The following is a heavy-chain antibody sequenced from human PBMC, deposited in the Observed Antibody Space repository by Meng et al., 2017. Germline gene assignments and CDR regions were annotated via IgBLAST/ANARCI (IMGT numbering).Heavy chain of an antibody. CDR1: GFTFSSYS. J-gene: IGHJ4*02. V-gene: IGHV3-21*01. D-gene: IGHD2-2*01. Sequence: GESLKISCAASGFTFSSYSMNWVRQAPGKGLEWVSSISSSSSYIYYADSVKGRFTISRDNAKNSLYLQMNSLRAEDTAVYYCARDCWGSSTSCPSDYWGRGTLVTVSS. CDR2: ISSSSSYI. CDR3: ARDCWGSSTSCPSDY.